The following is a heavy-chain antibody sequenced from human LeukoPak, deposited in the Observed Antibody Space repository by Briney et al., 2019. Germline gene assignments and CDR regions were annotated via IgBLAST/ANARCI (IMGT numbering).Heavy chain of an antibody. CDR1: GFTFSRHS. J-gene: IGHJ4*02. D-gene: IGHD4-23*01. CDR3: ARPNDYGGQIIDF. Sequence: PGGSLRLSCAASGFTFSRHSMHWVRQAPGKGLEWVALISSDGSNTYYAGSLRGRFTISRDISKNTLYLQMNSLRGEDTAVYFCARPNDYGGQIIDFWGQGTLVTVSS. V-gene: IGHV3-30-3*01. CDR2: ISSDGSNT.